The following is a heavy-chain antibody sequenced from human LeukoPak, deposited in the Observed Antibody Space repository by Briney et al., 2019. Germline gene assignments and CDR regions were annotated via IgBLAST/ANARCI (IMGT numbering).Heavy chain of an antibody. CDR1: GFTFGDYA. Sequence: QPGGSLRLSCTASGFTFGDYAMTWFRQAPGKGLEWVGFIRSKAYGGTTEYAASVKGRFTISRDDSKTIAYLQMNSLKIEDTAVYYCTRTYYDFWSGWKQPYSPWGQGTLVTVSS. D-gene: IGHD3-3*01. V-gene: IGHV3-49*03. J-gene: IGHJ4*02. CDR2: IRSKAYGGTT. CDR3: TRTYYDFWSGWKQPYSP.